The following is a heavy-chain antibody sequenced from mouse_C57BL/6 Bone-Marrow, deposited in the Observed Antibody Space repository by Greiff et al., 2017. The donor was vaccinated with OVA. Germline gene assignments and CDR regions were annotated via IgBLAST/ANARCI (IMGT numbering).Heavy chain of an antibody. J-gene: IGHJ2*01. CDR1: GYSFTGYY. CDR3: ARRGGIFFDY. CDR2: INPSTGGT. Sequence: EVQLQQSGPELVKPGASVKISCKASGYSFTGYYMNWVKQSPEKSLEWIGEINPSTGGTTYNQKFKAKATLTVDKSSSTAYMQLKSLTSEDSAVYYCARRGGIFFDYWGQGTTLTVSS. V-gene: IGHV1-42*01.